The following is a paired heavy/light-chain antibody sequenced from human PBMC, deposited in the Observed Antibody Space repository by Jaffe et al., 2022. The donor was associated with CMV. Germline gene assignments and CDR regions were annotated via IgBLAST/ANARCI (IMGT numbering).Light chain of an antibody. J-gene: IGKJ4*01. CDR3: QQYYSTPPT. V-gene: IGKV4-1*01. CDR2: WAS. Sequence: DIVMTQSPGSLAVSLGERATVNCKSSQSLLYSSNNKNYLAWYQQKPGQPPKVLIYWASTRESGVPDRFSGSGSGTDFTLTISSLQAEDVAIYYCQQYYSTPPTFGGGTKVEIK. CDR1: QSLLYSSNNKNY.
Heavy chain of an antibody. V-gene: IGHV4-34*01. CDR3: ARGSFVAVVAATPDI. CDR1: GGSFSGYY. D-gene: IGHD2-15*01. J-gene: IGHJ4*02. CDR2: INYSLSS. Sequence: QVQLQQWGAGLLKPSETLSLTCAVYGGSFSGYYWSWIRQPPGKGLEWIGEINYSLSSNYNPSLKSRVTISVDKSKNQFYLKLSSVTAADTAVYYCARGSFVAVVAATPDIWGQGTLVTVSS.